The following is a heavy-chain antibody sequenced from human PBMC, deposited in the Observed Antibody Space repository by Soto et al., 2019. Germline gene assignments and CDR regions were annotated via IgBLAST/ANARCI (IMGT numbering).Heavy chain of an antibody. CDR2: IYWDDDK. D-gene: IGHD1-1*01. CDR3: VHRLEFNTNWNEGWFDP. J-gene: IGHJ5*02. CDR1: GFSLTTSGVG. V-gene: IGHV2-5*02. Sequence: QITLKESGPTLVTPTQTLTLTCTFSGFSLTTSGVGVGWIRQPPGKALEWLALIYWDDDKRYSPSLKRRLTITKDTSRNQVVLTMTNMDPVDTATYYCVHRLEFNTNWNEGWFDPWGQGTLVTVSS.